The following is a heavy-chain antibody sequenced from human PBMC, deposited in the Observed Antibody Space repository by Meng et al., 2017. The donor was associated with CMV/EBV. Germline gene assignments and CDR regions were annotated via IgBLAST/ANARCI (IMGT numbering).Heavy chain of an antibody. CDR2: TRNKANSYTT. D-gene: IGHD3-10*01. CDR1: GFTFSDHY. V-gene: IGHV3-72*01. Sequence: GESLKISCAASGFTFSDHYMDWVRQAPGKGLEWVGRTRNKANSYTTEYAASVKGRFTISRDNSKNTLYLQMNSLRAEDTAVYYCAKDHPYYYGSGSYSGGYYFDYWGQGTLVTVSS. J-gene: IGHJ4*02. CDR3: AKDHPYYYGSGSYSGGYYFDY.